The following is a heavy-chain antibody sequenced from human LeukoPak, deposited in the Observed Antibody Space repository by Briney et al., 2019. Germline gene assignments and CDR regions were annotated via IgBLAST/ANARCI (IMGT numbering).Heavy chain of an antibody. D-gene: IGHD5-24*01. V-gene: IGHV3-23*01. Sequence: GGSLRLSCTASGFTFRTYAMNWVRQAPGKGLEWLSGISGSGNGTYYADSVKGRFIISRDNSKNMVYLQMNSLTAEDTATYYCAKRTMSAFDSWGQGTLLIVSS. CDR1: GFTFRTYA. CDR2: ISGSGNGT. J-gene: IGHJ4*02. CDR3: AKRTMSAFDS.